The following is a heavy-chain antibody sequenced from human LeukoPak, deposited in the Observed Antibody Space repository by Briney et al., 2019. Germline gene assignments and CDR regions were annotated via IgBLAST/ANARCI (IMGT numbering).Heavy chain of an antibody. J-gene: IGHJ4*02. CDR1: GGTFSSYA. Sequence: GASVKVSCKASGGTFSSYAISWVRQAPGQGLEWMGRIIPIFGTANYAQKFQGRVTITTDESTSTAYMELSSLRSEDTAVYYCASLLGHYCDSSGYHPQTDYWGQGTLVTVSS. CDR2: IIPIFGTA. CDR3: ASLLGHYCDSSGYHPQTDY. V-gene: IGHV1-69*05. D-gene: IGHD3-22*01.